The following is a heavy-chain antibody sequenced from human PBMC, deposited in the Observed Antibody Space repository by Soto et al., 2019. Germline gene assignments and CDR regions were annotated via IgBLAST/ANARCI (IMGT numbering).Heavy chain of an antibody. CDR3: ARHPEAGTTDY. J-gene: IGHJ4*02. D-gene: IGHD1-7*01. Sequence: EVQLVESGGGLVQPGGSLRLSCAASGFTFSSYWMTWVRQAPGKGLEWVAKINRDGSEKYYVDSVKGRFTISRDNAKNSLSLQMNSLRAEDTAVYYCARHPEAGTTDYWGQGTLVTVSS. CDR2: INRDGSEK. CDR1: GFTFSSYW. V-gene: IGHV3-7*01.